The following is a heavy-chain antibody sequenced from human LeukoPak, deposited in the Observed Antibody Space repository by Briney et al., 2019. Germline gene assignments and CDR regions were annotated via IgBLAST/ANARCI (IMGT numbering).Heavy chain of an antibody. J-gene: IGHJ4*02. Sequence: GGSLRLSCAASGFTFSSYVMTWVRQAPGKGLEWVSTISSTADSTYYADSVKGRFTISRDNSKTTLYVQMNRLRAEDTAVYYCAKDLGVITVRASYFDYWGQGTLVTVSS. CDR3: AKDLGVITVRASYFDY. V-gene: IGHV3-23*01. CDR1: GFTFSSYV. D-gene: IGHD3-10*01. CDR2: ISSTADST.